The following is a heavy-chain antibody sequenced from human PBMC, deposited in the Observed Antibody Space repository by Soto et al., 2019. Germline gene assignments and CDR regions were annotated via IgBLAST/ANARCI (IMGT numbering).Heavy chain of an antibody. CDR2: IYHSGST. CDR3: ALHIQWLDEYNWFDP. D-gene: IGHD6-19*01. J-gene: IGHJ5*02. CDR1: VYSISSGYY. V-gene: IGHV4-38-2*01. Sequence: PSETLSLTCAFSVYSISSGYYWGWIRQPPGKGLEWIGSIYHSGSTYYNPSLKSRVTISVDTSKNQFSLKLSSVTAADTAVYYCALHIQWLDEYNWFDPWGQGTLVTVSS.